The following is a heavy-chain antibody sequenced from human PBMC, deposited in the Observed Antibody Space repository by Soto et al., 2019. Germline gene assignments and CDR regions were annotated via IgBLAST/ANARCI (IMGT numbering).Heavy chain of an antibody. J-gene: IGHJ4*02. D-gene: IGHD3-10*01. Sequence: SETLSLTCTVHGGSISSSSYYWGWIRQPPGKGLEWIGSIYYSGSTYYNPSLKSRVTISVDTSKNQFSLKLSSVTAADTAVYYCARRVLCYGYYFDYWGQGTPVTVSS. CDR2: IYYSGST. CDR3: ARRVLCYGYYFDY. V-gene: IGHV4-39*01. CDR1: GGSISSSSYY.